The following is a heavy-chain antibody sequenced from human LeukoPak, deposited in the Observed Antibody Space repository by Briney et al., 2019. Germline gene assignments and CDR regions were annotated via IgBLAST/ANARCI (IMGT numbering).Heavy chain of an antibody. J-gene: IGHJ5*02. CDR1: GFTFSSYA. CDR2: ISSSGSTI. CDR3: ARDFNDYDFWSGDNWFDP. V-gene: IGHV3-48*04. Sequence: PGGSLRLSCAASGFTFSSYAMHWVRQAPGKGLEWVSYISSSGSTIYYADSVKGRFTISRDNAKNSLYLQMNSLRAEDTAVYYCARDFNDYDFWSGDNWFDPWGQGTLVTVSS. D-gene: IGHD3-3*01.